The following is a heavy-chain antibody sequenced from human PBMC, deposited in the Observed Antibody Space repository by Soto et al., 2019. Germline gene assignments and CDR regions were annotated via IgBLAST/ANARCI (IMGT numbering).Heavy chain of an antibody. J-gene: IGHJ4*02. V-gene: IGHV5-51*01. CDR2: MSPGNSDI. D-gene: IGHD2-21*01. CDR3: ARPGRTSASSDL. CDR1: GYTFNTYW. Sequence: XESLKVSWRCFGYTFNTYWIGLVLQMPGKGLEWMGVMSPGNSDIRYSPAFQGQVSISADTSISTAYLQWSSLKTSDSGMYYCARPGRTSASSDLWAQGTLVTVSS.